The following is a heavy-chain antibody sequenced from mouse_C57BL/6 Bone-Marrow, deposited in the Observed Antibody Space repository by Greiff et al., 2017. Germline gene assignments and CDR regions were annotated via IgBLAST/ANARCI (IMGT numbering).Heavy chain of an antibody. J-gene: IGHJ4*01. CDR3: ARGNFWDGHYAMDY. CDR1: GYTFTDYN. V-gene: IGHV1-22*01. CDR2: INPNNGGT. D-gene: IGHD4-1*01. Sequence: EVQVVESGPELVKPGASVKMSCKASGYTFTDYNMHWVKQSHGKSLEWIGYINPNNGGTSYNQKFKGKATLTVNKSSSTAYMELRSLTSEDSAVYYWARGNFWDGHYAMDYWGQGTSVTVSS.